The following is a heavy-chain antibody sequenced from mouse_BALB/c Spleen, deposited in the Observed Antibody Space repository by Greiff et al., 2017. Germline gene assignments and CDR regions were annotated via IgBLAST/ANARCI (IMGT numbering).Heavy chain of an antibody. Sequence: VMLVESGPGLVQPSQSLSITCTVSGFSLTSYGVHWVRQSPGKGLEWLGVIWSGGSTDYNAAFISRLSISKDNSKSQVFFKMNSLQANDTAIYYCARKGDYGPPGGFAYWGQGTLVTVSA. J-gene: IGHJ3*01. CDR3: ARKGDYGPPGGFAY. V-gene: IGHV2-2*02. CDR1: GFSLTSYG. CDR2: IWSGGST. D-gene: IGHD1-1*01.